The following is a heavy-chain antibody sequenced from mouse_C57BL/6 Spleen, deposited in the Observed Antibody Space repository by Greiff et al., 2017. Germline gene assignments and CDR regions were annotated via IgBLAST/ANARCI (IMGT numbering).Heavy chain of an antibody. V-gene: IGHV1-19*01. Sequence: EVKLQQSGPVLVKPGASVKMSCKASGYTFTDYYMNWVKQSHGKSLEWIGVINPYNGGTSYNQKFKGKATLTVDKSSSTAYMELNSLTSEDSAVYYCARGATVVAEGFDYWGQGTTLTVSS. CDR1: GYTFTDYY. CDR2: INPYNGGT. CDR3: ARGATVVAEGFDY. D-gene: IGHD1-1*01. J-gene: IGHJ2*01.